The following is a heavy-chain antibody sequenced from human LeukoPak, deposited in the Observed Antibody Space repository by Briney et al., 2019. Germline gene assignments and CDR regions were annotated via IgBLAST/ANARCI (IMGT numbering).Heavy chain of an antibody. CDR1: GFTVSSTY. Sequence: PGGSLRLSCIASGFTVSSTYMSWVRQAPGKGLEWVSVTYSGGSTYYADSVKGRCTISRDNSKNTLYLQMTSLRDEDTAVYYCARGGYSSSCDYWGQGTLVTVSS. J-gene: IGHJ4*02. D-gene: IGHD6-19*01. CDR3: ARGGYSSSCDY. CDR2: TYSGGST. V-gene: IGHV3-66*01.